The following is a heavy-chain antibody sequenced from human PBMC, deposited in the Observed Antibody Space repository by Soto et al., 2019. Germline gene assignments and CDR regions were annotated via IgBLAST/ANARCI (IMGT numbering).Heavy chain of an antibody. D-gene: IGHD3-3*01. CDR2: IYYSGST. CDR3: ARGLQPSPLWSGYYYFDY. J-gene: IGHJ4*02. V-gene: IGHV4-59*01. Sequence: PSETLSLTCTVSGGSISSYYWSWIRQPPGKGLEWIGYIYYSGSTNYNPSLKSRVTISVDTSKNQFSLKLSSVTAADTAVYYCARGLQPSPLWSGYYYFDYWGQGTLVTVSS. CDR1: GGSISSYY.